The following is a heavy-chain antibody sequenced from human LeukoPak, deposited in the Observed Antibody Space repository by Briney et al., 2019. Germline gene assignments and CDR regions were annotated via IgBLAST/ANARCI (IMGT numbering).Heavy chain of an antibody. V-gene: IGHV1-69*13. D-gene: IGHD3-22*01. Sequence: GTSVKVSCKSAVCSGSSCGISWWRQARGQGLEWMGGIIPIFGTANYAQKFQGRVTITADESTSTAYMELSSLRSEDTAVYYCARAHHYYDSSGYYRDAFDIWGQGTMVTVSS. J-gene: IGHJ3*02. CDR2: IIPIFGTA. CDR3: ARAHHYYDSSGYYRDAFDI. CDR1: VCSGSSCG.